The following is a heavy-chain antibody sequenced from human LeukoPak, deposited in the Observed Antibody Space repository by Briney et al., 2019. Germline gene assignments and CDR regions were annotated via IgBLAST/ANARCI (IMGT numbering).Heavy chain of an antibody. J-gene: IGHJ2*01. CDR3: ARRASSGCYYRWYFDL. CDR1: GGSISSYY. D-gene: IGHD3-22*01. V-gene: IGHV4-59*01. CDR2: IYYSGST. Sequence: AETLSLTCTVSGGSISSYYWSWIRQPPGKGLEWIGYIYYSGSTNYNPSLKSRVTISADTSKNQFSLKLSSVTDADTAVYYCARRASSGCYYRWYFDLWGRGTLVTVSS.